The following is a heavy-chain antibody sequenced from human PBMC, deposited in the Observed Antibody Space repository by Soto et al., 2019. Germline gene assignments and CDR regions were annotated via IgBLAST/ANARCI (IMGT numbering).Heavy chain of an antibody. V-gene: IGHV4-59*08. CDR1: GGSISSYY. Sequence: TSETLSLTCTVSGGSISSYYWSWIRQPPGKGLEWFGYIYYSGSTNYNPSLKSRVTISVDTSKNQFSLKLSSVTAADTAVYYCARLPGIAVAGTETYYYYGMDVWGQGTTVTVSS. CDR2: IYYSGST. D-gene: IGHD6-19*01. J-gene: IGHJ6*02. CDR3: ARLPGIAVAGTETYYYYGMDV.